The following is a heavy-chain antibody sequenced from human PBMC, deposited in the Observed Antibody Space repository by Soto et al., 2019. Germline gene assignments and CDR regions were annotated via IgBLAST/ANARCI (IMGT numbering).Heavy chain of an antibody. J-gene: IGHJ6*02. V-gene: IGHV1-69*12. CDR1: GGTFSSYA. D-gene: IGHD3-10*01. CDR2: IIPIFGTA. Sequence: QVQLVQSGAEVKKPGSSVKVSCKASGGTFSSYAISWVRQAPGQGLEWMGGIIPIFGTANYAQKFQGRVTLTAXXSXSXXYMELSSLRSEDTAVNYCARWGYGSELHKRGGMNISGQGTTVP. CDR3: ARWGYGSELHKRGGMNI.